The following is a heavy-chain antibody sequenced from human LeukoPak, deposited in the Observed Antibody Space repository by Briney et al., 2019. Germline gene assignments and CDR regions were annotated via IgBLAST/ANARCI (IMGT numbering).Heavy chain of an antibody. V-gene: IGHV3-21*01. D-gene: IGHD3-22*01. J-gene: IGHJ4*02. CDR2: ISSSSSYI. Sequence: GSLRLSCAASVFTFSSYSMNWVRQAPGKGLEWVSSISSSSSYIYYADSVKGRFTISRDNAKNSLYLQMNSLRAEDTAVYYCASESAPDSSGYYYENYWGQGTLVTVSS. CDR1: VFTFSSYS. CDR3: ASESAPDSSGYYYENY.